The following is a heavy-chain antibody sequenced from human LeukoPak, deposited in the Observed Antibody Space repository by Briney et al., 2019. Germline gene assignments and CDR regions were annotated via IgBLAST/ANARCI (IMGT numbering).Heavy chain of an antibody. CDR1: GFTVSSNY. CDR3: ARNHYYDSSLGYYFDY. CDR2: IYSGGST. V-gene: IGHV3-53*01. Sequence: PGGSLRLSCAASGFTVSSNYMSWVRQAPGKGLEWVSVIYSGGSTYYADSVKGRFTISRDNSKNTLYLQMNSLRAEDTAVYYCARNHYYDSSLGYYFDYWGQGTLVTVSS. J-gene: IGHJ4*02. D-gene: IGHD3-22*01.